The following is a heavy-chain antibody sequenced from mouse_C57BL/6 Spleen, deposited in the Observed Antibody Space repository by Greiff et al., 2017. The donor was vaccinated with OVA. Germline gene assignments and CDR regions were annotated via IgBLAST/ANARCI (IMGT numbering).Heavy chain of an antibody. J-gene: IGHJ2*01. CDR2: INPNNGGT. V-gene: IGHV1-18*01. Sequence: VQLQQSGPELVKPGASVKIPCKASGYTFTDYNMDWVKQSHGKSLEWIGDINPNNGGTIYNQKFKGKATLTVDKSSSTAYMELRSLTSEDTAVYYCARRYDYDGDFDYWGQGTTLTVSS. D-gene: IGHD2-4*01. CDR1: GYTFTDYN. CDR3: ARRYDYDGDFDY.